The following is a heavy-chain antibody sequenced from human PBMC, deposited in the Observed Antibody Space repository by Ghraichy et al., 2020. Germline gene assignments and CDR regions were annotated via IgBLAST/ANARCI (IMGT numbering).Heavy chain of an antibody. D-gene: IGHD3-10*01. J-gene: IGHJ6*03. CDR2: IYSGGST. CDR3: ARAGGFSGYYYMDV. V-gene: IGHV3-66*02. Sequence: SVIYSGGSTYYADSVKGRFTISRDNSKNTLYLQMNSLRAEDTAVYYCARAGGFSGYYYMDVWGKGTTVNVSS.